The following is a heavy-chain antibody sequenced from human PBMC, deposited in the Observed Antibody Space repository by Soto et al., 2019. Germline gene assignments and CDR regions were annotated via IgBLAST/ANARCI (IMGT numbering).Heavy chain of an antibody. V-gene: IGHV3-23*01. J-gene: IGHJ4*02. CDR3: ARLSTSWYLDY. Sequence: EVQLLESGGGLVQPGGSLRLSCAASGFTFSSYAMNWVRQAPVKGLEWVSVISGSDGSTYYADSVKGRFTISRDNSKNTLNLQMNSLSAADTAVCYCARLSTSWYLDYWGQGTLVTVSS. CDR1: GFTFSSYA. D-gene: IGHD6-13*01. CDR2: ISGSDGST.